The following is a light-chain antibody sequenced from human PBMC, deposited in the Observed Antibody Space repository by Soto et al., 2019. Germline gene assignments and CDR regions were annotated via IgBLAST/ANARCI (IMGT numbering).Light chain of an antibody. CDR2: GAS. Sequence: EIVLTQSPATLSVSPGERATLSCRASHSVSSNLAWYQQRPGQAPRLLISGASTRATGIPARFSGSGSGTEFTLTISSLQSADFGVYYCQQYYNWPQTFGQGTKVEIK. CDR3: QQYYNWPQT. V-gene: IGKV3-15*01. CDR1: HSVSSN. J-gene: IGKJ1*01.